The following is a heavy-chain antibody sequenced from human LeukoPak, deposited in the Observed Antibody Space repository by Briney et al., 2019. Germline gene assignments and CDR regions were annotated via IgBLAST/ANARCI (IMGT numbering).Heavy chain of an antibody. J-gene: IGHJ6*03. CDR3: ARAGGLTIFGVVMYYYYYYMDV. Sequence: SQTLSLTCAISGDSVSSNSAAWNWIRQSPSRGLEWLGRTYYRSKWYNDYAVSVKSRITINPDTSKNQFSLQLNSVTPEDTAVYYCARAGGLTIFGVVMYYYYYYMDVWGKGTTVTVSS. CDR2: TYYRSKWYN. V-gene: IGHV6-1*01. D-gene: IGHD3-3*01. CDR1: GDSVSSNSAA.